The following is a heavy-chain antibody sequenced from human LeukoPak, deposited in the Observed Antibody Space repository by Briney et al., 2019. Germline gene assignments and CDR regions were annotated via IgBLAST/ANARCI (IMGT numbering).Heavy chain of an antibody. CDR2: IIPVFGTS. D-gene: IGHD2-2*02. CDR3: ARVTGGRYCSTTSCYMRGWFDP. V-gene: IGHV1-69*13. Sequence: SVKVSCKASGGTFSSYAISWVRQAPGQGLEWMGGIIPVFGTSDYAQKFQGRVTITADESTRTAYMELSSLRSEDTAVYYCARVTGGRYCSTTSCYMRGWFDPWGQGTLVTVSS. CDR1: GGTFSSYA. J-gene: IGHJ5*02.